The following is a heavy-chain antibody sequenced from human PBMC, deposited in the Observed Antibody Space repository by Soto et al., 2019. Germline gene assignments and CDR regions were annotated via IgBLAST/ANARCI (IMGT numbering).Heavy chain of an antibody. CDR1: GYTFTSSG. J-gene: IGHJ6*02. D-gene: IGHD1-26*01. Sequence: ASVKVSCKASGYTFTSSGISWVRQAPGQGLEWMGWISAYNGNTNYAQKLQGRVTMTTDTSTSTAYMELRSLRSDDTAVYYCARVVGATYYYYYGMDVWGQGTTVTVSS. CDR3: ARVVGATYYYYYGMDV. CDR2: ISAYNGNT. V-gene: IGHV1-18*01.